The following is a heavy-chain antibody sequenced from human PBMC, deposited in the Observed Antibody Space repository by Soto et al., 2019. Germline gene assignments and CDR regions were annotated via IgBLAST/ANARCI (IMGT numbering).Heavy chain of an antibody. Sequence: QVQLVQSGPEVKKPGASVKVSCKASGYTFISYGISWVRRAPGQGLEWMGRISAFNGNTNYAQKVQGRVTMTTDTFTSTAYMELRSLRSDYTAVYFCEREDTAVALDYWGQGTLVSVSS. CDR2: ISAFNGNT. J-gene: IGHJ4*02. D-gene: IGHD5-18*01. CDR3: EREDTAVALDY. CDR1: GYTFISYG. V-gene: IGHV1-18*01.